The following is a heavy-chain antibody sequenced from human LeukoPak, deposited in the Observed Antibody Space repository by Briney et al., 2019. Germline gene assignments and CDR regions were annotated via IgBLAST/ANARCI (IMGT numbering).Heavy chain of an antibody. V-gene: IGHV7-4-1*02. CDR1: GYTFTSYA. D-gene: IGHD2-15*01. CDR2: INTNTGNP. Sequence: ASVKVSCKASGYTFTSYAMNWVRQAPGQGLEWMGWINTNTGNPTYAQGFTGRFVFSLDTSGSTAYLQISSLKAEDTAVSYCATSIVVVLAATENWFDPWGQGTLVTVSS. CDR3: ATSIVVVLAATENWFDP. J-gene: IGHJ5*02.